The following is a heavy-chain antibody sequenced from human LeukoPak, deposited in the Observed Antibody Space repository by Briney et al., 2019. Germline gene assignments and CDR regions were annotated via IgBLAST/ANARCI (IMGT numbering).Heavy chain of an antibody. CDR2: ISYDGTNK. J-gene: IGHJ5*02. V-gene: IGHV3-30*03. CDR3: ARDWGRGTSGSGWYNWFDP. CDR1: GFTFSSYS. Sequence: GGSLRLSCAASGFTFSSYSMNWVRQAPGKGLEWVAVISYDGTNKYYADSVKGRFTISRDNSKSTVYLQMNSLRVEDTAIYYCARDWGRGTSGSGWYNWFDPWGQGTLVTVSS. D-gene: IGHD6-19*01.